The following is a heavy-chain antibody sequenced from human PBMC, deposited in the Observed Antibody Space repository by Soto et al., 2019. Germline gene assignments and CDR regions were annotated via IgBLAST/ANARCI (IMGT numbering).Heavy chain of an antibody. V-gene: IGHV3-11*05. Sequence: VQLVQSGGGLVKPGESLRLSCATSGLTFSDYYMSWIRQAPGKGLESLSYISGSSSDIKYADSVKGRFTISRDNAKKSVYLQINSLRAEDTAVYYCATGPGRLSDWGQGTPV. CDR3: ATGPGRLSD. CDR2: ISGSSSDI. CDR1: GLTFSDYY. J-gene: IGHJ4*02.